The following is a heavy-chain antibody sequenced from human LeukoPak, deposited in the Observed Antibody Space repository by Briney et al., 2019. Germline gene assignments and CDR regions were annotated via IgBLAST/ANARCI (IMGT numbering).Heavy chain of an antibody. D-gene: IGHD1-26*01. CDR1: GGSISSGGYY. J-gene: IGHJ4*02. V-gene: IGHV4-61*08. CDR2: IYYSGST. Sequence: SQTLSLTCTVSGGSISSGGYYWSWIRQPPGKGLEWIGYIYYSGSTNYNPSLKSRVTISVDTSKNQFSLKLSSVTAADTAVYYCASSGSYSGQFDYWGQGTLVTVSS. CDR3: ASSGSYSGQFDY.